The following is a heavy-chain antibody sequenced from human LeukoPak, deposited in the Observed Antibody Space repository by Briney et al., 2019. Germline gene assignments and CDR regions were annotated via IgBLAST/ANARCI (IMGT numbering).Heavy chain of an antibody. CDR3: ARDAGGNSADYYFDY. J-gene: IGHJ4*02. CDR1: GFTFSRYA. CDR2: ISYDGRDK. V-gene: IGHV3-30*04. Sequence: PGRSLRPSCAASGFTFSRYAMHWVRQAPGKGLEWVAVISYDGRDKYHADFVKGRSTISRDNSKNTLYLQMNSLRAEDTAVYYCARDAGGNSADYYFDYWGQGTLVTVSS. D-gene: IGHD4-23*01.